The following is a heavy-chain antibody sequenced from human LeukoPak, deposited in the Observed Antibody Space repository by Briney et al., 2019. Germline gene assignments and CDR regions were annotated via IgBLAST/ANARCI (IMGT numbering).Heavy chain of an antibody. Sequence: ASVTVSCKASGYTFTIYYMHWVRQAPGQGLEWMGIINPSGGSTSYAQKFQGRVTMTRDTSTSTVYMELSSLRSEDTAVYYCARVREWELIFDYWGQGTLVTVSS. J-gene: IGHJ4*02. CDR1: GYTFTIYY. CDR2: INPSGGST. D-gene: IGHD1-26*01. CDR3: ARVREWELIFDY. V-gene: IGHV1-46*01.